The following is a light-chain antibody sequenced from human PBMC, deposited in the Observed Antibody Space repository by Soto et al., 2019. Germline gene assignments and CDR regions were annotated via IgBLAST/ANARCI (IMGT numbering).Light chain of an antibody. Sequence: DIQMTQSPSTLSGSVGDRVTITCRASQTISSWLAWYQQKPGKAPKPLIYKASTLKSGDPSRFSGSGSGTEFTLTISRLQPDDFATYYCQHYNSYSEAFGQGTKVELK. CDR3: QHYNSYSEA. CDR1: QTISSW. V-gene: IGKV1-5*03. CDR2: KAS. J-gene: IGKJ1*01.